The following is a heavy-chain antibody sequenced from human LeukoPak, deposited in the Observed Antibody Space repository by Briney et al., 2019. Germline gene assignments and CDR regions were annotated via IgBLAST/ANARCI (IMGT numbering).Heavy chain of an antibody. CDR3: AKKRDAFDI. Sequence: GGSLRLSCVASGFTFSSYAMGWVRPAPGKRPEWVSSLTDSGGTTYYVDSVKGRFTISRDNSKNTLYLHMNSLRAEDTAMYYCAKKRDAFDIWGRGTVVAVSS. D-gene: IGHD5-24*01. CDR1: GFTFSSYA. J-gene: IGHJ3*02. V-gene: IGHV3-23*01. CDR2: LTDSGGTT.